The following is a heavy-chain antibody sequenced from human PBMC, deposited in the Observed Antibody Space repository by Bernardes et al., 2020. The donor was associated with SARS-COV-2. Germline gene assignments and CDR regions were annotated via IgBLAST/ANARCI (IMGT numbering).Heavy chain of an antibody. V-gene: IGHV4-39*01. CDR1: GGSISTSSSW. J-gene: IGHJ4*02. CDR2: VYSSGTT. CDR3: ARRGGAGRSFDY. D-gene: IGHD3-10*01. Sequence: SETLSLTCTVSGGSISTSSSWWAWIRQPPGKGLEWIGSVYSSGTTYYNPSLKNLVAIFVDTSKNQFSLSLSSVTATDTAVFYCARRGGAGRSFDYWGQGAQVTVSS.